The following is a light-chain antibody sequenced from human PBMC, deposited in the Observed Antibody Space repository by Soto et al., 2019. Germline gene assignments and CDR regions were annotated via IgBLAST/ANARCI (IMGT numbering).Light chain of an antibody. V-gene: IGKV1-5*03. J-gene: IGKJ1*01. CDR2: KTS. Sequence: DIQLTQSPSTLSASGGDRVTITCRARQTISSWLAWSQQKPGKAPNLLIYKTSHLESGVPSTFSGSGSGTGVTLTLSCLRPDDFTTYYCQYCNDSRWTFGQATQVAIQ. CDR1: QTISSW. CDR3: QYCNDSRWT.